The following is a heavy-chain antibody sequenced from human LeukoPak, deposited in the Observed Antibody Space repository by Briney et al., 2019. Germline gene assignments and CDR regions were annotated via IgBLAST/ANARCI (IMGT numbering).Heavy chain of an antibody. CDR3: ARDLRGDYDFWSGRFPID. V-gene: IGHV3-30*04. CDR2: MSSDGNKN. CDR1: GFTFSHYA. J-gene: IGHJ4*02. Sequence: GRSLRLSCEASGFTFSHYAMHWVRQAPGKGLEWVAVMSSDGNKNYHADSVKGRFTISRDNSKDTLYLEMHSLIREDTAVYYCARDLRGDYDFWSGRFPIDWGRGTLVTVPS. D-gene: IGHD3-3*01.